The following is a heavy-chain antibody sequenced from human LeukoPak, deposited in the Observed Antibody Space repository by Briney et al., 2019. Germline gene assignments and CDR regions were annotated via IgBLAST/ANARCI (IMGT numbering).Heavy chain of an antibody. D-gene: IGHD6-19*01. CDR3: ARAEQWLATVT. CDR1: GGSFSGYY. V-gene: IGHV4-34*01. CDR2: INHSGST. Sequence: SETLSLTCAVYGGSFSGYYWSWIRQPPGKGLEWIGEINHSGSTNYNPSLKSRVTISVDTSKNQFSLKLSSVTAADTAVYYCARAEQWLATVTWGQGTLVTVSS. J-gene: IGHJ4*02.